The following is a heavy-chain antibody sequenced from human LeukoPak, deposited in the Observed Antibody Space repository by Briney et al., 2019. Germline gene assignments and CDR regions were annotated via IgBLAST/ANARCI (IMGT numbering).Heavy chain of an antibody. CDR2: IDPSDSYT. CDR3: ARPYDYGDSFDY. CDR1: GYSFTNYW. J-gene: IGHJ4*02. Sequence: GESLKISCKVSGYSFTNYWIIWLRQMPGKGLEWMGRIDPSDSYTNYSPSFQGHVTISADKSISTAYLQWSSLKASDTAMYYCARPYDYGDSFDYWGQGTLVTVSS. V-gene: IGHV5-10-1*01. D-gene: IGHD4-17*01.